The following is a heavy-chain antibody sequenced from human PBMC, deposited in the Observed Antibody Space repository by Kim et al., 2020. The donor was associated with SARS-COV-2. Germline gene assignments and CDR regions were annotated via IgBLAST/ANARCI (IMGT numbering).Heavy chain of an antibody. CDR1: GFTFSDYY. CDR3: ARDHSTYYYDSSGYYRALTPEYSYYGMDV. D-gene: IGHD3-22*01. V-gene: IGHV3-11*05. CDR2: ISSSSSYT. Sequence: GGSLRLSCAASGFTFSDYYMSWIRQAQGKGLEWVSYISSSSSYTNYADSVKGRFTISRDNAKNSLYLQMNSLRAGDTAVYYCARDHSTYYYDSSGYYRALTPEYSYYGMDVWGQGTTVTVSS. J-gene: IGHJ6*02.